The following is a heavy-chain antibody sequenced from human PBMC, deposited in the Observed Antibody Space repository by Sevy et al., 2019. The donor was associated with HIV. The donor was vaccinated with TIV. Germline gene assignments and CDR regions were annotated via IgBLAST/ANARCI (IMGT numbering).Heavy chain of an antibody. CDR1: GGTFSSYA. CDR2: IIPIFGAA. V-gene: IGHV1-69*13. D-gene: IGHD3-10*01. Sequence: ASVKVSCKASGGTFSSYAISWVRQAPGQGLEWMGGIIPIFGAANYAQNFQGRVTITADESTSTVYMELSSLRSEETAVYYCAKALYGSGSYYNLGYWGQGTLVTVSS. J-gene: IGHJ4*02. CDR3: AKALYGSGSYYNLGY.